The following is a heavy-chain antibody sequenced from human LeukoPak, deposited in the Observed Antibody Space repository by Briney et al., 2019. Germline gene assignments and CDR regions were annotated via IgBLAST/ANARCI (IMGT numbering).Heavy chain of an antibody. D-gene: IGHD6-19*01. V-gene: IGHV3-7*01. J-gene: IGHJ4*02. Sequence: GGSLRLSCAASGFTFSNYWMNWVRQAPGKGLEWVASIQRDGSEKYYVGSVKGRFTISRDNAKNSLYLQMNSLRAEDTAVYYCARQGYSSGKWGQGTLVTVSS. CDR1: GFTFSNYW. CDR3: ARQGYSSGK. CDR2: IQRDGSEK.